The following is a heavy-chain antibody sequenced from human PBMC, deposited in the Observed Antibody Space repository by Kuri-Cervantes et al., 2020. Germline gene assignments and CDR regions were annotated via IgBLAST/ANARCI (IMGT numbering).Heavy chain of an antibody. D-gene: IGHD3-10*01. CDR2: ISAYNGYT. V-gene: IGHV1-18*01. J-gene: IGHJ6*02. Sequence: ASVKVSCKASGYTFTNYGISWVRQAPGQGLEWMGWISAYNGYTNYAQKLQGRVTMTTDTSTSTAYMELRSLRSDDTAVYYCARDHVTVVRGVIRDQYYYYGMDVWGQGTTVTVSS. CDR1: GYTFTNYG. CDR3: ARDHVTVVRGVIRDQYYYYGMDV.